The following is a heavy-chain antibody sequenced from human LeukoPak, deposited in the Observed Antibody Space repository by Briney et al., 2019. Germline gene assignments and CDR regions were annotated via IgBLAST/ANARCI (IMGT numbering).Heavy chain of an antibody. CDR3: ARVGYCSSTSCYTGYYYGMDV. CDR2: IYSGGST. D-gene: IGHD2-2*02. CDR1: GFTFSSNY. V-gene: IGHV3-53*04. Sequence: GGSLRLSCAASGFTFSSNYMSWVRQAPGKGLEWVSVIYSGGSTYYADSVKGRFTISRHNSKNTLYLQMNSLRAEDTAVYYCARVGYCSSTSCYTGYYYGMDVWGQGTTVTVSS. J-gene: IGHJ6*02.